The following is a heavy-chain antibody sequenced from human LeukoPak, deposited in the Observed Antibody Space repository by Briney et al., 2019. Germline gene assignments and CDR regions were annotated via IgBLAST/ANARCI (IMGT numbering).Heavy chain of an antibody. Sequence: GGSLRLSCAASGFTFSSYNINWVRQPPGKGLEWLSSISTGSNYIYYADSVRGRFTISRDNAINTLYLQMNSLRPDDTALYYCARVVKGGYDYCGQGTRVTVSS. CDR2: ISTGSNYI. CDR3: ARVVKGGYDY. V-gene: IGHV3-21*01. D-gene: IGHD5-12*01. J-gene: IGHJ4*02. CDR1: GFTFSSYN.